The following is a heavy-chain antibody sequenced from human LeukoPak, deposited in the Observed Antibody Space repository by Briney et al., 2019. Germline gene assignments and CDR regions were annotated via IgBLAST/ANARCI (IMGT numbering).Heavy chain of an antibody. Sequence: GASVTVSCTASGYTFTSYDINWVGQTPGKGVEGMGWMNPNTGNTGYAPKFQGTVTMTRNTSISTAYMELSSLRSEDTAVYYCARDYGGSSGWFDRWGQGTLVTVSS. CDR1: GYTFTSYD. D-gene: IGHD4-23*01. CDR3: ARDYGGSSGWFDR. J-gene: IGHJ5*02. V-gene: IGHV1-8*01. CDR2: MNPNTGNT.